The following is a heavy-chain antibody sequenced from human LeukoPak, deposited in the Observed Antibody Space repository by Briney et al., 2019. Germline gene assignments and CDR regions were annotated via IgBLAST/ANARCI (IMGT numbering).Heavy chain of an antibody. J-gene: IGHJ4*02. V-gene: IGHV3-11*06. CDR3: ARGRSSGWYARHDTNPTDY. CDR2: ISDDSTYT. CDR1: GFTFSDRY. Sequence: GGSLRLSCVASGFTFSDRYMTWIRQAPGKGLEWVARISDDSTYTNYADSVKGRFSISRDNAKNSLYLQMNSLRAEDTAVYYCARGRSSGWYARHDTNPTDYWGQGTLVTVSS. D-gene: IGHD6-19*01.